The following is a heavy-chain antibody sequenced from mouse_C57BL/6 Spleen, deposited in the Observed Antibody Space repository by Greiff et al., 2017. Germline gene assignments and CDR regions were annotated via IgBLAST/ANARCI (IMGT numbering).Heavy chain of an antibody. CDR3: AKGASDYGPFFDY. CDR2: IAPNSGGT. CDR1: GYTFTSYW. V-gene: IGHV1-72*01. Sequence: VQLQQPGAELVKPGASVKLSCKASGYTFTSYWMHWVKQRPGRGLEWIGRIAPNSGGTKYNEKFKSKATLTVDKPSSTAYMQLSSLTSEDSAVYYCAKGASDYGPFFDYWGQGTTLTVSS. J-gene: IGHJ2*01. D-gene: IGHD1-1*02.